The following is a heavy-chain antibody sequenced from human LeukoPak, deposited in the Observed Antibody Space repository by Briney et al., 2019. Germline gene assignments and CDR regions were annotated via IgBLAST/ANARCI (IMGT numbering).Heavy chain of an antibody. J-gene: IGHJ6*02. CDR1: GFTFSDYY. CDR2: ISSSGSTI. CDR3: ASKSRGPGIAAALDV. Sequence: GGSLRLSCAASGFTFSDYYMSWIRQAPGKGLEWVSYISSSGSTIYYADSVKGRFTISRDNAKNSLYLQMNSLRAEDTAVYYCASKSRGPGIAAALDVWGQGTTVTVSS. V-gene: IGHV3-11*01. D-gene: IGHD6-13*01.